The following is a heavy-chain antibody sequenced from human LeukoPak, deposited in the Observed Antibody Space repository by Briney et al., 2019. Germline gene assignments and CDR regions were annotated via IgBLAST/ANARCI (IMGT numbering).Heavy chain of an antibody. CDR2: FSGSGGST. J-gene: IGHJ5*02. CDR3: AKSSPPPLRS. V-gene: IGHV3-23*01. Sequence: GGSLRLSCGASGFTFDDYWMSWVRQAPGKGLEWVSAFSGSGGSTYYADSVKGRFTISRDNSKNTLYLQMNSLRAEDTAVYYCAKSSPPPLRSWGQGTLVTVSS. CDR1: GFTFDDYW.